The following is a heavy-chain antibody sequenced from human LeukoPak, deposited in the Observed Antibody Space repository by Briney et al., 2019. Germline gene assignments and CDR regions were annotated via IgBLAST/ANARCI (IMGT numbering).Heavy chain of an antibody. CDR1: GYTFTSYA. V-gene: IGHV1-3*01. CDR2: INAGNGNT. CDR3: AKDRDGFFGVVIDAFDI. Sequence: ASVKVSCKASGYTFTSYAMHWVRQAPGQRLEWMGWINAGNGNTKYSQKFQGRVTITRDTSASTAYMELSSLRAEDTAVYYCAKDRDGFFGVVIDAFDIWGQGTMVTVSS. D-gene: IGHD3-3*01. J-gene: IGHJ3*02.